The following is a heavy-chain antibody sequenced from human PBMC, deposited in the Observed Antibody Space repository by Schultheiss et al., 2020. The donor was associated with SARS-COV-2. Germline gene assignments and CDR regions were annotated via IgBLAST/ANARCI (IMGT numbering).Heavy chain of an antibody. D-gene: IGHD2-8*01. CDR1: GGSISSGGYY. CDR2: IYHSGST. CDR3: ARSGGYCTNGVCNKNWFDP. V-gene: IGHV4-30-2*01. J-gene: IGHJ5*02. Sequence: LRLSCTVSGGSISSGGYYWSWIRQHPGKGLEWIGYIYHSGSTYYNPSLKSRVTISVDRSKNQFSLKLSSVTAADTAVYYCARSGGYCTNGVCNKNWFDPWGQGTLVTVSS.